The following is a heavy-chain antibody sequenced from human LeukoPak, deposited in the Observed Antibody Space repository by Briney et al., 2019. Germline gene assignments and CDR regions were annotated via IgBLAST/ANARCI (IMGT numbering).Heavy chain of an antibody. Sequence: GGSLRLSCAASGFTFSSYSMNWVRQAPGKGLEWVSSISSSSSYIYYADSVKGRFTISRDNAKNLLYLQMNSLRAEDTAVYYCARDTTVTPHDYYYYYMDVWGKGTTVTVSS. CDR1: GFTFSSYS. CDR3: ARDTTVTPHDYYYYYMDV. D-gene: IGHD4-11*01. CDR2: ISSSSSYI. V-gene: IGHV3-21*01. J-gene: IGHJ6*03.